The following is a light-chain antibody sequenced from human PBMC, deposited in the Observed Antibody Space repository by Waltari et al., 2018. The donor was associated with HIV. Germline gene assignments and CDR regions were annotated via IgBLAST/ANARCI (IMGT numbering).Light chain of an antibody. Sequence: QSALTQPPSLSGFPGPAVTISCPGFSANVPPYNRSSWYQQPPNTAPKLILYEVYKRPSGVPDRFSGSQSGDMASLTVSGLQTEDEADYYCALYTTRNIIFGGGTNLVVL. CDR1: SANVPPYNR. J-gene: IGLJ2*01. CDR2: EVY. CDR3: ALYTTRNII. V-gene: IGLV2-18*01.